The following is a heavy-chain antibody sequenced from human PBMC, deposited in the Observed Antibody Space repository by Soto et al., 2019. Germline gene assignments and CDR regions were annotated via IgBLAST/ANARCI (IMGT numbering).Heavy chain of an antibody. D-gene: IGHD1-26*01. CDR2: GSA. Sequence: GSAVYNPSLKSRVTISLDTSKTQFSLKLTSVTAADTDVYYCASLPSSGIKPPFDYWGQGMLVTVSS. V-gene: IGHV4-30-2*04. CDR3: ASLPSSGIKPPFDY. J-gene: IGHJ4*02.